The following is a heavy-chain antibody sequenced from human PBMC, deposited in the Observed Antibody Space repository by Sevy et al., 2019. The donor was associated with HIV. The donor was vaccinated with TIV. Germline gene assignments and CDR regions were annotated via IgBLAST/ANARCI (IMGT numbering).Heavy chain of an antibody. CDR2: IKQNGSEK. D-gene: IGHD3-16*01. CDR1: GFSFSNYW. CDR3: GTRGGLSPNDAFAV. J-gene: IGHJ3*01. V-gene: IGHV3-7*03. Sequence: GGSLRLSCVVSGFSFSNYWMSWVRQAPGKGLEWVANIKQNGSEKYYVDSVKGRFTTSRDNAKNSLYLQMNSLRAEDTAVYYGGTRGGLSPNDAFAVWGQGTMVTVSS.